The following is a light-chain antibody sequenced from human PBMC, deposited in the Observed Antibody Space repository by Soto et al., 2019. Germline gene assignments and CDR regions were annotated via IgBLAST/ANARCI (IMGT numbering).Light chain of an antibody. CDR2: AAS. J-gene: IGKJ4*01. CDR1: QAVSTW. Sequence: DIQMTQSPSFVSASVGDSVTITCRASQAVSTWLAWYQQKPGSAPRLLIYAASTLQSGVPSRFSGSGSGTDFTLTIRSLQPEDFATYYCQQSNSFPRTFGGGTKVDIK. CDR3: QQSNSFPRT. V-gene: IGKV1-12*01.